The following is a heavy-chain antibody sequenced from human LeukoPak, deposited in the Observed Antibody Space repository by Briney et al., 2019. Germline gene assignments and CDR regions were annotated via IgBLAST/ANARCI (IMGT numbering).Heavy chain of an antibody. J-gene: IGHJ6*02. Sequence: SETLSLTCTVSGGSISSYYWSWIRQPPGKGLEWIGYIYYSGSTNYNPSLKSRVTISVDTSKNQFSLKLSSATAADTAVYHCARRVDAGSGWYYEYGMDVWGQGTTVTVSS. V-gene: IGHV4-59*08. CDR3: ARRVDAGSGWYYEYGMDV. CDR1: GGSISSYY. CDR2: IYYSGST. D-gene: IGHD6-19*01.